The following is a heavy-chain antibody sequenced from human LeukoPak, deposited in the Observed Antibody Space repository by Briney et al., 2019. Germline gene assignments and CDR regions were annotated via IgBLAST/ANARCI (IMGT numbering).Heavy chain of an antibody. CDR3: ATLKAILELRGGKYFQH. CDR2: FDPEDGET. J-gene: IGHJ1*01. V-gene: IGHV1-24*01. D-gene: IGHD1-7*01. CDR1: GYTLTELS. Sequence: ASVKVSCKVSGYTLTELSMHWVRQAPGKGLEWMGGFDPEDGETIYAQKFQGRVTMTEDTSTDTAYMELSSLRSEDTAVYYCATLKAILELRGGKYFQHWGQGTLVTVSS.